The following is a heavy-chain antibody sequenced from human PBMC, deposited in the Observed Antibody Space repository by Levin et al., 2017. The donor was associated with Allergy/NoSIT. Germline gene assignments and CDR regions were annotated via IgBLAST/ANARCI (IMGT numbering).Heavy chain of an antibody. CDR1: GYSFTNNW. CDR3: ARRAWGPAGADPYSFDY. CDR2: IYPDDSDA. D-gene: IGHD1-26*01. V-gene: IGHV5-51*01. Sequence: KVSCKASGYSFTNNWIGWVRQMPGKGLEWMGIIYPDDSDARYSPSFQGRVTFSADKSIRTAYLQWTNLKASDTAMFFCARRAWGPAGADPYSFDYWGQGTLVTVSS. J-gene: IGHJ4*02.